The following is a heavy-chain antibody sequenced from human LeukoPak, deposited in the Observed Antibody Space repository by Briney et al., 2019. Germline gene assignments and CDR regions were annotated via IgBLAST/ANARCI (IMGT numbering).Heavy chain of an antibody. D-gene: IGHD2-2*02. J-gene: IGHJ5*02. CDR2: IYYSGST. CDR3: AREGGYCSSTSCYRGWFDP. Sequence: SETLSLTCTVSGGSISPYYWSWIRQPPGKGLEWMGYIYYSGSTNYNPSLKSRVTISVDTSKNQFSLQLSSVTAADTAVYYCAREGGYCSSTSCYRGWFDPWGQGTLVTVSS. V-gene: IGHV4-59*01. CDR1: GGSISPYY.